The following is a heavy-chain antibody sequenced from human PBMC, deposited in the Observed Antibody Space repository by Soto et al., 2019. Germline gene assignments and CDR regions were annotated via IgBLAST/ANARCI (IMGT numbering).Heavy chain of an antibody. D-gene: IGHD1-26*01. J-gene: IGHJ4*02. CDR1: GFTFSHYG. CDR2: ISYDGSNK. Sequence: QVQLVESGGGVVQPGRSLRLSCAASGFTFSHYGIHWVRQAPGKGLEWLAVISYDGSNKHYADSVTGRFTVSRDNSKNALYMQMNTLRAEDAAVYFCATESGKYRGPIDYWGQGTVVTVSS. V-gene: IGHV3-30*03. CDR3: ATESGKYRGPIDY.